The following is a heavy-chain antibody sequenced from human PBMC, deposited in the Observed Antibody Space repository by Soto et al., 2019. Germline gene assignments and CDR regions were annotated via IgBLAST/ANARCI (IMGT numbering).Heavy chain of an antibody. J-gene: IGHJ4*02. CDR3: ARAPNDGIVGATIHY. V-gene: IGHV3-48*02. D-gene: IGHD1-26*01. CDR1: GFTFSSYS. Sequence: PGGSLRLSCAASGFTFSSYSMNWVRQAPGKGLEWVSYIGSSSSTKYYADSVKGRFTISRDNAKNSLYLQMNSLRDEDTAVYYCARAPNDGIVGATIHYWGQGTLVTVS. CDR2: IGSSSSTK.